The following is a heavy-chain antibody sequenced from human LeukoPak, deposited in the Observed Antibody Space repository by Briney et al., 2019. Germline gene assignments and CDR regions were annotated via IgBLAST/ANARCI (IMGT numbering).Heavy chain of an antibody. Sequence: ASVKVSCKASGGTFSNYAVSWMRQAPGQGLEWMGGIIPIFDITNYAQKFQDRVTITADESTTTAYMELSSLRSEDTAVYYCARASGYDYNYWGQGTLVTVSS. V-gene: IGHV1-69*13. CDR2: IIPIFDIT. CDR3: ARASGYDYNY. CDR1: GGTFSNYA. D-gene: IGHD5-12*01. J-gene: IGHJ4*02.